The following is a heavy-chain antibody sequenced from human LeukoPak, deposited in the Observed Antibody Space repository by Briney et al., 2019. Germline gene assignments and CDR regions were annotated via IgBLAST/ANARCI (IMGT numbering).Heavy chain of an antibody. CDR2: IYTSGST. D-gene: IGHD3-9*01. V-gene: IGHV4-4*07. J-gene: IGHJ6*04. CDR1: GGSISSYY. CDR3: ARSNDHPYDILTGSLGMDV. Sequence: PSETLSLTCTVSGGSISSYYWSWIRQPAGKGLEWIGRIYTSGSTNYNPSLKSRVTMSVDTSKNQFSLKLSSVTAADTAVYYCARSNDHPYDILTGSLGMDVWGKGTTVTVSS.